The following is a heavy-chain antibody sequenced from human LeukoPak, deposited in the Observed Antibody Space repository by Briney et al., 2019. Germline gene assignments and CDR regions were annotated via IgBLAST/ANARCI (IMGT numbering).Heavy chain of an antibody. V-gene: IGHV6-1*01. D-gene: IGHD6-19*01. Sequence: SQTLSLTCAISGDSVSSNSAAWNWIRQSPSRGLEWPGRTYYRAKWYNDFAVAVKSRMTINPDTSKNQFSLQLNSVTPEDTAVYYCARGIAVAAIHYYYYYGMDVWGQGTTVTVSS. CDR1: GDSVSSNSAA. CDR3: ARGIAVAAIHYYYYYGMDV. CDR2: TYYRAKWYN. J-gene: IGHJ6*02.